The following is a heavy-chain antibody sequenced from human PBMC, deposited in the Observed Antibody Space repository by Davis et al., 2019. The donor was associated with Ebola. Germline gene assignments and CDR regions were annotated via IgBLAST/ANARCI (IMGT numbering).Heavy chain of an antibody. CDR3: ARVFAVTTFPYYYYYYGMDV. Sequence: AASVKVSCKASGYTFTSYDINWVRQATGQGLEWMGWMNPNSGNTGYAQKFQGRVTMTRNTSISTAYMELSSLRSEDTAVYYCARVFAVTTFPYYYYYYGMDVWGQGTTVTVSS. J-gene: IGHJ6*02. CDR2: MNPNSGNT. CDR1: GYTFTSYD. V-gene: IGHV1-8*01. D-gene: IGHD4-11*01.